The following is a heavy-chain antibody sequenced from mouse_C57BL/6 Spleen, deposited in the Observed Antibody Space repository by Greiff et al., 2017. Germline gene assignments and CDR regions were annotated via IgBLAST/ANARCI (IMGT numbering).Heavy chain of an antibody. J-gene: IGHJ1*03. CDR1: GYAFSSYW. V-gene: IGHV1-80*01. CDR3: ARCYGSSHWYFDG. CDR2: IYPGDGDT. Sequence: QVQLKQSGAELVKPGASVKISCKASGYAFSSYWMNWVKQRPGKGLAWIGQIYPGDGDTNYNGKFKGKATLTADKSSSTAYMQLSSLTSEDSAVSFCARCYGSSHWYFDGWGTGTTVTVSS. D-gene: IGHD1-1*01.